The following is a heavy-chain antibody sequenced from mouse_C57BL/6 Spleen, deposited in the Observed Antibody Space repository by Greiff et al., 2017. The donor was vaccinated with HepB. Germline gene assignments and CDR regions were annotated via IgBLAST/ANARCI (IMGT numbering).Heavy chain of an antibody. V-gene: IGHV1-55*01. CDR1: GYTFTSYW. CDR2: IYPGSGST. J-gene: IGHJ4*01. CDR3: AREEGHDGDFYYAMDY. Sequence: QVQLQQPGAELVKPGASVKMSCKASGYTFTSYWITWVKQRPGQGLEWIGDIYPGSGSTNYNEKFKSKATLTVDTSSSTAYMQLSSLTSEDSAVYYCAREEGHDGDFYYAMDYWGQGTSVTVSS. D-gene: IGHD2-12*01.